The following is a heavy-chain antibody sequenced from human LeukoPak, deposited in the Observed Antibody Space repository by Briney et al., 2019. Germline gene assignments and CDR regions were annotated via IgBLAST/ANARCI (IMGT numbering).Heavy chain of an antibody. J-gene: IGHJ3*02. CDR3: ARALQWLAYAFDI. Sequence: SGTLSLTCAVSGGSISSSNWWSWVRQPPGKGLEWIGEIYHSGSTNYNPSLKSRVTISVDTSKNQFPLKLSSVTAADTAVYYCARALQWLAYAFDIWGQGTMVTVSS. V-gene: IGHV4-4*02. D-gene: IGHD6-19*01. CDR2: IYHSGST. CDR1: GGSISSSNW.